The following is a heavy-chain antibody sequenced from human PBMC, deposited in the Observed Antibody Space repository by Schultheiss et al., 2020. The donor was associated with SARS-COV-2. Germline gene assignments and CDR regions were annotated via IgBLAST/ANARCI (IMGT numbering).Heavy chain of an antibody. CDR3: ARDLYYYGSGSPPVAFDI. CDR1: GGSISSSNW. D-gene: IGHD3-10*01. Sequence: SETLSLTCAVSGGSISSSNWWSWVRQPPGKGLEWIGEINHSGSTNYNPSLKSRVTISVDTSKNQFSLKLSSVTAADTAVYYCARDLYYYGSGSPPVAFDIWGQGTMVTVSS. J-gene: IGHJ3*02. CDR2: INHSGST. V-gene: IGHV4-4*02.